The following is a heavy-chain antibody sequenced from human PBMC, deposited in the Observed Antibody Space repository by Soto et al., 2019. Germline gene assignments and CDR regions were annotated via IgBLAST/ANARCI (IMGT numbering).Heavy chain of an antibody. CDR2: INAGNGNT. Sequence: ASVKVSCKASGNTVPNYAIHWVCQAPGQRLEWMGWINAGNGNTKYSQKFQGRVTITRDTSAGTAYMELSSLRSEDTAVYYCASNQLGTTPYGMDVWGQGTTVTVSS. J-gene: IGHJ6*02. V-gene: IGHV1-3*01. CDR3: ASNQLGTTPYGMDV. D-gene: IGHD1-7*01. CDR1: GNTVPNYA.